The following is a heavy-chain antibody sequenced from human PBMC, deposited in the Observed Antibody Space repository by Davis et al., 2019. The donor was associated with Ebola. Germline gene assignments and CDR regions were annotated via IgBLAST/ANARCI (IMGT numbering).Heavy chain of an antibody. V-gene: IGHV3-7*03. J-gene: IGHJ6*02. CDR3: ARDQGSWYYYYYGMDV. D-gene: IGHD6-13*01. CDR1: GFTFSSYW. CDR2: IKQDGSEK. Sequence: GGSLRLSCAASGFTFSSYWMSWVRQAPGKGLEWVANIKQDGSEKYYVDSVKGRFTISRDNAKNSLYVQMNSLRAEDTAVYYCARDQGSWYYYYYGMDVWGQGTTVTVSS.